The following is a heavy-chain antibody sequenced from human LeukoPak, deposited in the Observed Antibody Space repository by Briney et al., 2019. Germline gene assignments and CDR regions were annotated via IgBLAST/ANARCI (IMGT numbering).Heavy chain of an antibody. V-gene: IGHV4-34*01. CDR1: GGSFSGYY. D-gene: IGHD3-22*01. Sequence: PSETLSPTCAVYGGSFSGYYWSWIRQPPGKGLEWIGEINHSGSTNYNPSLKSRVTISVDTSKNQFSLKLSSVTAADTAVYYCAREGSYYDGSGLYYMDVWGKGTTVTVSS. CDR3: AREGSYYDGSGLYYMDV. J-gene: IGHJ6*03. CDR2: INHSGST.